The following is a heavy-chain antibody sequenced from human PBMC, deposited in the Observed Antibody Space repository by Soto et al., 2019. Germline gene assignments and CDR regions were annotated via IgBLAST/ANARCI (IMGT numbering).Heavy chain of an antibody. J-gene: IGHJ6*02. CDR3: AREGSSGFGMDV. CDR1: GGSIRSYY. D-gene: IGHD6-25*01. Sequence: QVQLQQSGPGLVKPSETLSLTCTVSGGSIRSYYWSWIRQPAGKALEWIGRIYTSGTTNYNPSLNSRVTILLETSKNQFSLDLSSVTDADTAVYYCAREGSSGFGMDVWGQGTTVTVSS. V-gene: IGHV4-4*07. CDR2: IYTSGTT.